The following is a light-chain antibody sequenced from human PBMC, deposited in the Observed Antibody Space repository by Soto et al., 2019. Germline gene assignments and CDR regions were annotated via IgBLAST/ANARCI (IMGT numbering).Light chain of an antibody. V-gene: IGLV2-8*01. CDR3: KSYAGSNTYV. Sequence: QSALTQPPSASGSPGQSVTISCTGTRNDIGGYDVVSWYQHHPGTAPRLIIYEVVQRPSVVPHRFSGSTSGNAASLTVSGLQAADAADYFCKSYAGSNTYVFGSGTKLTVL. J-gene: IGLJ1*01. CDR1: RNDIGGYDV. CDR2: EVV.